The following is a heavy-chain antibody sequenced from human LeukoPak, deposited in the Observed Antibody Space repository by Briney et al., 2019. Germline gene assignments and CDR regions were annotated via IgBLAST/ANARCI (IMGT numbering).Heavy chain of an antibody. J-gene: IGHJ4*02. CDR3: ARHRSGWLQPSFDY. Sequence: SETLSLTCIVSGGSISSSSSYWGWIRQPPGKGLDWIGSIYYSGSSFDNPDLKSRVTISVDTSKNQFSLKLSSVTAADTAVSYCARHRSGWLQPSFDYWGQGTLVTVSS. CDR1: GGSISSSSSY. V-gene: IGHV4-39*01. D-gene: IGHD5-24*01. CDR2: IYYSGSS.